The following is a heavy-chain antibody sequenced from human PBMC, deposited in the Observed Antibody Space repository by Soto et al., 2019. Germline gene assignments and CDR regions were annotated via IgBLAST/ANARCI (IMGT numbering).Heavy chain of an antibody. V-gene: IGHV4-39*01. D-gene: IGHD3-16*01. CDR1: GDSVISDHYY. CDR3: ARQGGNKFDY. Sequence: QLQLQESGPGLVQPSETLSLTCTVSGDSVISDHYYWAWIRQPPGKGLEWIGNMHYTGETYQNPSRXXRVTIFVDTSENQVSLKLTSVTAADTAMYYCARQGGNKFDYWGQGTLVTVSS. CDR2: MHYTGET. J-gene: IGHJ4*02.